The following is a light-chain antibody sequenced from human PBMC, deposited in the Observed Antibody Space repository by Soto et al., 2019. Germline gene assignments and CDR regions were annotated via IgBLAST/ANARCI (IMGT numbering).Light chain of an antibody. Sequence: DIQMTQSASSLSASVGDRVTITCWASQSISNYLNWYQQKPGKAPNLLIHAASSLQSGVPPRFSGSGSGTDFTLTISSLQPEDFATYFCQQSYRNPITFGQGTRLEI. CDR3: QQSYRNPIT. CDR2: AAS. V-gene: IGKV1-39*01. J-gene: IGKJ5*01. CDR1: QSISNY.